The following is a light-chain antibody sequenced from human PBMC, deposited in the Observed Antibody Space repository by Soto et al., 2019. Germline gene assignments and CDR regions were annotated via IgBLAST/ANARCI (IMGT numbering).Light chain of an antibody. CDR2: EDN. Sequence: FMLTQPHSVTESPGKTVTISCTGSSGSIASNYVQWYQQRPGSAPTTVIYEDNQRPSGVPDRFSGSIDSSSNSASLTISGLKTEDEADYYCQSYDSSLSSVVFGGGTKLTVL. V-gene: IGLV6-57*02. J-gene: IGLJ2*01. CDR3: QSYDSSLSSVV. CDR1: SGSIASNY.